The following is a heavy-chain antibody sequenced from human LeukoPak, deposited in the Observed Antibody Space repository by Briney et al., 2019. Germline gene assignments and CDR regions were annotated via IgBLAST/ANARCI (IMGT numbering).Heavy chain of an antibody. V-gene: IGHV1-69*13. D-gene: IGHD5-12*01. J-gene: IGHJ4*02. CDR1: GGTFSSYA. CDR3: AREALGYRGYDPDYFDS. CDR2: IIPIFGTA. Sequence: ASVKVSCKASGGTFSSYAISWVRQAPGQGLEWMGGIIPIFGTANYAQKFQGRVTITADESTSTAYMELSSLRSEDTAVYYCAREALGYRGYDPDYFDSWGQGTLDIVSS.